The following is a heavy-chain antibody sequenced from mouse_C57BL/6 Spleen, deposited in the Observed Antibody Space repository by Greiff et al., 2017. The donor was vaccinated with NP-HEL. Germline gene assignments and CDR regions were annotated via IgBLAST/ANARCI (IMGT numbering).Heavy chain of an antibody. V-gene: IGHV1-69*01. CDR3: ARPSLYGSSYVRYAMDY. J-gene: IGHJ4*01. Sequence: QVQLHQSWAELVMPGASVKLSCKASGYTFTSYWMHWVKQRPGQGLEWIGEIDPSDSYTNYNQKFKGKSTLTVDKSSSTAYMQLSSLTSEDSAVYYCARPSLYGSSYVRYAMDYWGQGTSVTVSS. CDR2: IDPSDSYT. CDR1: GYTFTSYW. D-gene: IGHD1-1*01.